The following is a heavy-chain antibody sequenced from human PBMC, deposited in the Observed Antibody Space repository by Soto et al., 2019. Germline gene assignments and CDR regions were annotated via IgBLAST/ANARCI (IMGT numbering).Heavy chain of an antibody. CDR2: INAGNGNT. D-gene: IGHD1-26*01. Sequence: ASVKVSGKASGYTFTSYAMNWVRQAPGQRLEWMGWINAGNGNTKYSQKFQGRVTITRDTSASTAYMELSSLRSEDTAVYYCARDSHRYSGSYQGYFQHWGQGTLVTVSS. V-gene: IGHV1-3*01. J-gene: IGHJ1*01. CDR1: GYTFTSYA. CDR3: ARDSHRYSGSYQGYFQH.